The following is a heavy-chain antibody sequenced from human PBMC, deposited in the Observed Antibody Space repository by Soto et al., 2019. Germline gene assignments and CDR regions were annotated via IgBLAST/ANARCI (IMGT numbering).Heavy chain of an antibody. D-gene: IGHD6-19*01. V-gene: IGHV1-69*12. CDR2: IIPMFGTA. J-gene: IGHJ2*01. CDR1: GGTFSSYA. CDR3: AQTLGLAVAGPGRFDL. Sequence: QVQLAQSGSEVKKPGSSVKVSCRASGGTFSSYAISWVRQAPGQGPEWMGGIIPMFGTAKYAQKFQGRVTITADESTSTAYMELRSLGSEDTAVYYCAQTLGLAVAGPGRFDLWGRGTLVTVSS.